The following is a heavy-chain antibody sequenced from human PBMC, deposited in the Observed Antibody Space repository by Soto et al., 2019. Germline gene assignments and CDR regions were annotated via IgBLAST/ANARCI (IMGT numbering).Heavy chain of an antibody. D-gene: IGHD3-10*01. Sequence: ASVKVSCKASGYTFTSYDINWVRQATGQGLEWMGWMNPNSGNTGYAQKFQGRVTMTRNTSISTAYMELSSLRSEDTAVYYCARAPFTPHNEHQLLWFGELYYYGMDVWGQGTTVTVSS. CDR1: GYTFTSYD. CDR3: ARAPFTPHNEHQLLWFGELYYYGMDV. CDR2: MNPNSGNT. V-gene: IGHV1-8*01. J-gene: IGHJ6*02.